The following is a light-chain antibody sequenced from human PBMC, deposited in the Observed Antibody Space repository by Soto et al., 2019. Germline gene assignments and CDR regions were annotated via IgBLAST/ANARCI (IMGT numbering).Light chain of an antibody. J-gene: IGLJ1*01. CDR3: AAWDDSLNGYV. Sequence: QSVLTQPPSASGTPGRMVVMSCSGSSSNIGSNTVNWYQQLPGTAPKLLIYSNNHRPSGVPDRFSGSKSGTSASLAISGLQSDDEADYYCAAWDDSLNGYVFATGTKVTVL. V-gene: IGLV1-44*01. CDR2: SNN. CDR1: SSNIGSNT.